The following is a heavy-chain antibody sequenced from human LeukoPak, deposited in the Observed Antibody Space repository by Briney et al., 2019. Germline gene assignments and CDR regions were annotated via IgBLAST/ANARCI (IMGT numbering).Heavy chain of an antibody. CDR3: AKDLSKSVVRGVITTVPVSFDY. D-gene: IGHD3-10*01. J-gene: IGHJ4*02. CDR1: GFTFSSYA. CDR2: ISGSGGST. Sequence: GGSLRLSCAASGFTFSSYAMCWVRQAPGKGLEWVSAISGSGGSTYYADSVKGRFTISRDNSKNTLYLQMNSLRAEDTAVYYCAKDLSKSVVRGVITTVPVSFDYWGQGTLVTVSS. V-gene: IGHV3-23*01.